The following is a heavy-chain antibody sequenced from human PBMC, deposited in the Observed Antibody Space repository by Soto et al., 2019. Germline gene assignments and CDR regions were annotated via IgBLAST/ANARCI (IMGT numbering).Heavy chain of an antibody. D-gene: IGHD3-3*01. Sequence: NPSETLSLTCAVSGDSITSVGYSWSWIRQPPGKALEWIGYIYHTGTTYYTAALKSRVTISLDRSKNRISLSLNSVTAADTAVYYCAATVFGEYSHYALDVWGQGTTVTVSS. J-gene: IGHJ6*02. CDR3: AATVFGEYSHYALDV. CDR1: GDSITSVGYS. CDR2: IYHTGTT. V-gene: IGHV4-30-2*01.